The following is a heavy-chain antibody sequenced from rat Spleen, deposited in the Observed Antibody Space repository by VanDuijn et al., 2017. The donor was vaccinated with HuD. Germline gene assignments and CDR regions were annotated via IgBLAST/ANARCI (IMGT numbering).Heavy chain of an antibody. CDR2: ISYEGNST. D-gene: IGHD1-2*01. CDR3: ARADIASISTDGI. CDR1: GFTLSDYY. V-gene: IGHV5-22*01. Sequence: EVQLVESGGGFIQPGRSLKLSCAASGFTLSDYYMAWVRQAPKKGLEWVASISYEGNSTYYGDSVKGRFTISRDNAKSTLYLQMDSLQTGDTATYYCARADIASISTDGIWGQGVMVTVSS. J-gene: IGHJ2*01.